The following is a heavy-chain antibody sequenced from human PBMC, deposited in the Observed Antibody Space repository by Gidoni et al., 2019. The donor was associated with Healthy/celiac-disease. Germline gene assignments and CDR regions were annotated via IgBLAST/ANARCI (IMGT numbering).Heavy chain of an antibody. CDR1: GFSLSTSGVG. J-gene: IGHJ5*02. V-gene: IGHV2-5*01. D-gene: IGHD1-26*01. CDR3: ARGRFHSGSYGFDP. CDR2: IYWNDDK. Sequence: QITLRESGPTLVKPTQTLPLTCTFSGFSLSTSGVGVGWIRQSPGKALEWLALIYWNDDKRYSPSLTNRITITKDTSKNQVVLTMTNMDPVDTAKYFCARGRFHSGSYGFDPWGQGILVTVSS.